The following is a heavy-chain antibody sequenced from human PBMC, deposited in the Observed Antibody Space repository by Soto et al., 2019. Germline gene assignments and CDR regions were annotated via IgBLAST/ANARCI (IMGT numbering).Heavy chain of an antibody. CDR2: IYNSGST. CDR3: ARSYSYGFPPTDY. D-gene: IGHD5-18*01. Sequence: PSETLSLTCTVPGGSISSGDYYWSWIRQHPGKGLEWIGHIYNSGSTYYNPSLKSRVTISVDTSKNQFSLKLNSVTAADTAVYYCARSYSYGFPPTDYWGQGTLVT. V-gene: IGHV4-31*03. J-gene: IGHJ4*02. CDR1: GGSISSGDYY.